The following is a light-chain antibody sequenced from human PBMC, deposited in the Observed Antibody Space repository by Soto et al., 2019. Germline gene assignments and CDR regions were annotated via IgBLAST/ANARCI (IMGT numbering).Light chain of an antibody. CDR1: RSDVGGYDY. V-gene: IGLV2-11*01. CDR3: CSYAGSYTVDV. CDR2: DVT. Sequence: SALTQPHSVSGSPGQSVTISCTGTRSDVGGYDYVSWYQQHPGKAPKLLIYDVTKRPSEVPDRFSGSKSGNTASLTISGLQAEDEADYYCCSYAGSYTVDVFGSGTKVTV. J-gene: IGLJ1*01.